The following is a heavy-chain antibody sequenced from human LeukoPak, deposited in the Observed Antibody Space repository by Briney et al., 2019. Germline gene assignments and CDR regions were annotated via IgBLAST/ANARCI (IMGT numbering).Heavy chain of an antibody. V-gene: IGHV5-51*01. CDR3: STSCPSWFDP. J-gene: IGHJ5*02. Sequence: GESLKISCKGAGYSFTSYWIGWVRQMPGKGLEWMGVIYPGDSHTRYSPSFQGQGTISADKSISTAYLQWNSLKASDTAMYCSSTSCPSWFDPWGQGTLVTVSS. CDR1: GYSFTSYW. CDR2: IYPGDSHT. D-gene: IGHD2-2*01.